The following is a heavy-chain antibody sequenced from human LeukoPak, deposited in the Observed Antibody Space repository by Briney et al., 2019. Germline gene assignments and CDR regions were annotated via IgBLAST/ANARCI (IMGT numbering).Heavy chain of an antibody. CDR2: ISGSGDNT. CDR1: GFTFSSYA. D-gene: IGHD3-22*01. V-gene: IGHV3-23*01. J-gene: IGHJ4*02. Sequence: GGSLRLSCAASGFTFSSYAMSWVRQAPGKGLEWVSGISGSGDNTYYADSVKGRFTISRDNSKNTLYVQVNSLGTEDTAAYYCAKGSYYDSSGSFYFDYWGQGTLVSVSS. CDR3: AKGSYYDSSGSFYFDY.